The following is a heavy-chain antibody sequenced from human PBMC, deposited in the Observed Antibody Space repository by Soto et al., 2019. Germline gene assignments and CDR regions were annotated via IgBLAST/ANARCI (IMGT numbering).Heavy chain of an antibody. D-gene: IGHD1-26*01. CDR1: GFIFNNYA. CDR3: AQAISRERQIDY. V-gene: IGHV3-23*01. J-gene: IGHJ4*02. CDR2: IDNIAAGT. Sequence: GGSLRLSCAASGFIFNNYAMGWVRQAPGKGLEWVSTIDNIAAGTDYADSVKGRFTISRDNSKNTLYLQLNNLRAEDTAVYYCAQAISRERQIDYWGQGTLVTVS.